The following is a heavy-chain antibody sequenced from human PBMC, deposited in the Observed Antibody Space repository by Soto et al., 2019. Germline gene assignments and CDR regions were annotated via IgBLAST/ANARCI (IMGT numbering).Heavy chain of an antibody. J-gene: IGHJ6*02. D-gene: IGHD6-6*01. V-gene: IGHV1-69*13. Sequence: ASVNVSCKASGGTFSSYAISWVRQAPGQGLEWMGGIIPIFGTANYAQKFQGRVTITADESTSTAYMELSSLRSEDTAVYYCARDLKRYSSSPIGRLDKNYYYYYGMDVWGQGTTVTVSS. CDR1: GGTFSSYA. CDR2: IIPIFGTA. CDR3: ARDLKRYSSSPIGRLDKNYYYYYGMDV.